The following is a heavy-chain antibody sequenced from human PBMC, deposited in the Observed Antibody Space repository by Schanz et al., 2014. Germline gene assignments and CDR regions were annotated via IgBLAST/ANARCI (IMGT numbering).Heavy chain of an antibody. CDR3: AKDLPSDYYIAY. CDR2: IRYNGINE. CDR1: GFTFSNYG. V-gene: IGHV3-30*02. D-gene: IGHD3-22*01. Sequence: QVQLVESGGGVVQPGGSLRLSCAASGFTFSNYGLHWVRQAPGKGLEWVAFIRYNGINEYYADSVKGRFTISRDNSKNTLDLQMNSLRAEDTAVYYCAKDLPSDYYIAYWGQGTLVTVSS. J-gene: IGHJ4*02.